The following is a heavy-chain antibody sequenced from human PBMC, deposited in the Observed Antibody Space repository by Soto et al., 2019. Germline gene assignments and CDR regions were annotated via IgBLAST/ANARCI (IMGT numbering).Heavy chain of an antibody. D-gene: IGHD2-2*03. CDR3: AKSLDIVAVPASMGEHYYYGMDV. CDR2: ISYDGSKK. Sequence: GGSLRLSCAASGFTFSSYAMHWVRQAPGKGLEWVAVISYDGSKKYYADSVKGRFILSRDNSKNTLYLQMNSLRAEDTAVYYCAKSLDIVAVPASMGEHYYYGMDVWGQGTTVTVS. J-gene: IGHJ6*02. V-gene: IGHV3-30*18. CDR1: GFTFSSYA.